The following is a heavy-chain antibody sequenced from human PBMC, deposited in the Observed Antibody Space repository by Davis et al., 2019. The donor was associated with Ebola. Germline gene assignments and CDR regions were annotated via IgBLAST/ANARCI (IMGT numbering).Heavy chain of an antibody. V-gene: IGHV4-39*07. CDR1: GGSISSSSYY. J-gene: IGHJ4*02. CDR3: ARGVRYWRAAAGY. CDR2: INHSGST. D-gene: IGHD6-13*01. Sequence: MPSETLSLTCTVSGGSISSSSYYWGWIRQPPGKGLEWIGEINHSGSTNYNPSLKSRVTISVDTSKNQFSLKLSSVTAADTAVYYCARGVRYWRAAAGYWGQGTLVTVSS.